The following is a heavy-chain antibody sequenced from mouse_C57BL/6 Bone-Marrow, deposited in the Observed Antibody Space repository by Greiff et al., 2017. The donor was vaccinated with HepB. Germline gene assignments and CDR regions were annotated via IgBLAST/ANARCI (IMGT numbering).Heavy chain of an antibody. J-gene: IGHJ2*01. CDR1: GFNIKDDY. V-gene: IGHV14-4*01. D-gene: IGHD1-1*01. Sequence: EVQLQQSGAELVRPGASVKLSCTASGFNIKDDYMHWVKQRPEQGLEWIGWIDPENGDTEYASNFQGKATITADTSSNTAYLQLSSLTSEDTAVYYCTPLYGFDYWGQGTTLTVSS. CDR2: IDPENGDT. CDR3: TPLYGFDY.